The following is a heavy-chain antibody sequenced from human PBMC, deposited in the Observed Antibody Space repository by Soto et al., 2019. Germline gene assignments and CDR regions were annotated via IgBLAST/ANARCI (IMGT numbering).Heavy chain of an antibody. CDR3: ARAPGDVTMVRGVTGPFDI. V-gene: IGHV1-69*13. J-gene: IGHJ3*02. Sequence: ASVKVSCKASGGTFSSYAISWVRQAPGQGLDWMGGIIPIFGTANYAQKFQGRVTITADESTSTAYMELSSLRSEDTAVYYCARAPGDVTMVRGVTGPFDIWGQGTMVTVSS. CDR2: IIPIFGTA. D-gene: IGHD3-10*01. CDR1: GGTFSSYA.